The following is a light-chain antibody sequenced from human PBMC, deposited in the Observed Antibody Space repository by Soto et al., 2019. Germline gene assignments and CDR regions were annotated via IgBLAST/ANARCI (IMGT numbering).Light chain of an antibody. CDR2: EAS. J-gene: IGKJ1*01. CDR1: KSVSRW. V-gene: IGKV1-5*01. CDR3: QQYYSKVWT. Sequence: DIQMTQSPSTLSASVGDTVTITCRASKSVSRWLNWYQQKPGKAPRLLIYEASNLESGVPLRFSGSGSGTEFVVTIPSLQPADSATYYCQQYYSKVWTFGQGTRVEI.